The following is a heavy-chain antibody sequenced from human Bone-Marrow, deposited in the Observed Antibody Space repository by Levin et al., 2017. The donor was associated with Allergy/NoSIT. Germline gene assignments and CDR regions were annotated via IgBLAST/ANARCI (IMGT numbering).Heavy chain of an antibody. CDR2: ISYDGSNK. J-gene: IGHJ5*02. Sequence: GESLKISCAASGFTFSSYAMHWVRQAPGKGLEWVAVISYDGSNKYYADSVKGRFTISRDNSKNTLYLQMNSLRAEDTAVYYCARGLVGLVQGFDPWGQGTLVTVSS. D-gene: IGHD6-19*01. CDR1: GFTFSSYA. V-gene: IGHV3-30-3*01. CDR3: ARGLVGLVQGFDP.